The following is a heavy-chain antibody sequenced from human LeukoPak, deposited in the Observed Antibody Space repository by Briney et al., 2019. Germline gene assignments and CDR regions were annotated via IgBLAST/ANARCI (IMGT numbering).Heavy chain of an antibody. CDR1: GRSFSGYY. CDR3: ARGAPGRYCSGGSCYFDY. CDR2: INHSGST. D-gene: IGHD2-15*01. Sequence: SETLSLTCAVYGRSFSGYYWSWIRQPPGKGLEWIGEINHSGSTNYNPSLKSRVTISVDTSKNQFSLKLSSVTAADTAVYYCARGAPGRYCSGGSCYFDYWGQGTLVTVSS. J-gene: IGHJ4*02. V-gene: IGHV4-34*01.